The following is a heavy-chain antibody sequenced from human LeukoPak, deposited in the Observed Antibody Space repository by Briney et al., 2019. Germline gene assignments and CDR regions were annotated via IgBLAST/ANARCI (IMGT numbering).Heavy chain of an antibody. Sequence: SVKVSCKASGGTFSSYAISWVRQAPGQGLEWMGRIIPILGIANYAQKFQGRVTITADKSTSTAYMELRSLRSDDTAVYYCARGGLRPSYGGLDIWGQGTMVTVSS. CDR2: IIPILGIA. D-gene: IGHD4-17*01. J-gene: IGHJ3*02. CDR3: ARGGLRPSYGGLDI. CDR1: GGTFSSYA. V-gene: IGHV1-69*04.